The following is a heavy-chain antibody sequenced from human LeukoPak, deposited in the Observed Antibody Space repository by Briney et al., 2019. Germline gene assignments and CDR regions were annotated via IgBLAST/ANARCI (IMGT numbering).Heavy chain of an antibody. CDR1: GFTFSNYA. J-gene: IGHJ4*02. V-gene: IGHV3-30-3*01. CDR3: ARVPKNYYDSSGSY. CDR2: ISYGGSIK. D-gene: IGHD3-22*01. Sequence: GGSLRLSCAASGFTFSNYAMHWVRQAPGKGLEWLAVISYGGSIKYYADSVKGRFTISRDNYKNTLYLQMNSLRAEDTAVYYCARVPKNYYDSSGSYWGQGTLVTVSS.